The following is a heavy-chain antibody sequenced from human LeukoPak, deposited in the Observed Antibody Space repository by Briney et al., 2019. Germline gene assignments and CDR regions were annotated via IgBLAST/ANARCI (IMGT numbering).Heavy chain of an antibody. J-gene: IGHJ4*02. D-gene: IGHD3-10*01. Sequence: ASVKVSCKASGYTFTSNDINWVRQGTGQGLEWMGWMNPNSGNTGYAQKFQGRVTMTRNTSISTAYMELSSLRSEDTAVYYCARGRNYYGSGSYHFDYWGQGTLVTVSS. V-gene: IGHV1-8*01. CDR2: MNPNSGNT. CDR3: ARGRNYYGSGSYHFDY. CDR1: GYTFTSND.